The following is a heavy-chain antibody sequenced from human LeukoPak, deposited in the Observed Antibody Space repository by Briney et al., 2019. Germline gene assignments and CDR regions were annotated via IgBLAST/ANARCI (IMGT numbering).Heavy chain of an antibody. V-gene: IGHV1-69*13. CDR1: GGTFISYA. D-gene: IGHD6-13*01. Sequence: ASVKVSCKASGGTFISYAISWVRQAPGQGLEWMGGIIPIFGTANYAQKFQGRVTITADESTSTAYMELSSLRSEDTAVYYCARDRVAAAGGYYFDYWGQGTLVTVSS. J-gene: IGHJ4*02. CDR3: ARDRVAAAGGYYFDY. CDR2: IIPIFGTA.